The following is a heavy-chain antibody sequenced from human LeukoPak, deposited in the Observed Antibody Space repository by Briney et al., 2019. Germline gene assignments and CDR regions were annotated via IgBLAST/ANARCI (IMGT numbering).Heavy chain of an antibody. CDR2: IYYSGST. CDR1: DGSISSSSYY. CDR3: ARHMVHYYGSGRLVGPEAG. D-gene: IGHD3-10*01. V-gene: IGHV4-39*01. J-gene: IGHJ4*02. Sequence: SETLSLTCTVSDGSISSSSYYWGWIRQPPGKGLEWIGSIYYSGSTYYNPSLKSRVTISVDTSKNQFSLKLSSVTAADTAVYYCARHMVHYYGSGRLVGPEAGWGQGTLVTVSS.